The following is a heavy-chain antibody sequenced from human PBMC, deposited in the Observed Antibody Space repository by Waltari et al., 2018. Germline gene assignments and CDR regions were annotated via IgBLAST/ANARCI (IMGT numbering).Heavy chain of an antibody. Sequence: QVQLVQSGAEVKKPGSSVKVSCKASGGTFSSYAISWVRQAPGQGLEWMGGIIPIFGTANYAQKFQGRVTITADKATSTAYMELSSLRSEDTAVYYCARARVAPAYYEVGYMDVWGKGTTVTVSS. J-gene: IGHJ6*03. CDR3: ARARVAPAYYEVGYMDV. CDR2: IIPIFGTA. V-gene: IGHV1-69*14. CDR1: GGTFSSYA. D-gene: IGHD3-22*01.